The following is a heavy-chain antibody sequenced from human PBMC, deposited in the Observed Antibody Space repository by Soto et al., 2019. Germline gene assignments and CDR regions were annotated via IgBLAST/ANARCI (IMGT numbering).Heavy chain of an antibody. V-gene: IGHV3-66*01. CDR2: ISNRGDT. CDR3: AREPRYCRGGSCSITGDAYDI. D-gene: IGHD2-15*01. CDR1: GFIVSDTY. Sequence: EVHLVESGGGLVQPGGSLRLSCTASGFIVSDTYVNWVRQAPGKGLEWVSVISNRGDTHYADSVRGRFSLSRDISDNTLHLQMNNLRVEVTAVYYCAREPRYCRGGSCSITGDAYDIWGQGTMVTVSS. J-gene: IGHJ3*02.